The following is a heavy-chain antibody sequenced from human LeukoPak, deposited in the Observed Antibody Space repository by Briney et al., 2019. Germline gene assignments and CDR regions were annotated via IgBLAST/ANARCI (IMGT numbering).Heavy chain of an antibody. D-gene: IGHD2-2*01. V-gene: IGHV4-30-2*01. Sequence: PSQTLSLTCAVSGGSISSGGYSWSWIRQPPGKGLEWIGYIYHSGSTYYNPSLKSRVTISVDRSKNQFSLKLSSVTAADTAVYYCAREDQLLSYGMDVWGQGTTVTVSS. CDR2: IYHSGST. J-gene: IGHJ6*02. CDR3: AREDQLLSYGMDV. CDR1: GGSISSGGYS.